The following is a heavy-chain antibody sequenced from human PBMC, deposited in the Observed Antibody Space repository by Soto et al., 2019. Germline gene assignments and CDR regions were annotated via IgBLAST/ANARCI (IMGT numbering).Heavy chain of an antibody. D-gene: IGHD5-18*01. CDR2: INPNSGDT. Sequence: QVQLVQSGAEVQKLGASVKVSCKASGYTFTAYYIHWVRQAPGQGLEWVGWINPNSGDTNYAQRFQGWVTMTGDRSVSTAYMDLTRLRSDDTAVYYCARGGYTYGYGLDYWGQGTLVTVSS. CDR1: GYTFTAYY. V-gene: IGHV1-2*04. J-gene: IGHJ4*02. CDR3: ARGGYTYGYGLDY.